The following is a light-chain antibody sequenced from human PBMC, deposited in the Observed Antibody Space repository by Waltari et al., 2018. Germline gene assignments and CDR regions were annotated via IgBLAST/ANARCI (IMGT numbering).Light chain of an antibody. Sequence: ETTPPQSPAFVSATPGDQVTTSCKASRDIDDDINWYQKNPGEAALFIIEEATTLVPGTSPRFSGSGYGTHFTLTINDIESDDAAYYFCLQHDTFPLTFGGGTKVEI. CDR1: RDIDDD. J-gene: IGKJ4*01. CDR2: EAT. V-gene: IGKV5-2*01. CDR3: LQHDTFPLT.